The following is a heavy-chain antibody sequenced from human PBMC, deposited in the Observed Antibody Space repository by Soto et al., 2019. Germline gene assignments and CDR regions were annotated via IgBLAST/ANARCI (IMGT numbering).Heavy chain of an antibody. D-gene: IGHD3-9*01. CDR1: GFTFSSYA. J-gene: IGHJ4*02. V-gene: IGHV3-23*01. Sequence: GGSLRLSCAASGFTFSSYAMSWVRQAPGKGLEWVSAISGSGGSTYYADSVKGRFTISGDNSKNTLYLQMNSLRAEDTAVYYCAKDRTIRDILTGYNDYWGQGTLVTVSS. CDR3: AKDRTIRDILTGYNDY. CDR2: ISGSGGST.